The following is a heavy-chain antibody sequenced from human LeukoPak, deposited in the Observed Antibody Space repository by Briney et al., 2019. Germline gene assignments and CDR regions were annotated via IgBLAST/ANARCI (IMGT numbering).Heavy chain of an antibody. J-gene: IGHJ6*02. Sequence: GGSLRLSCAASGFTFSSYWMHWVCQAPGKGLVWVSRINSDGSSTSYADSVKGRFTISRDNAKNTLYLQMNSLRAEDTAVYYCAREGVWRQQLVDYYYGMDVWGQGTMVTVSS. CDR2: INSDGSST. CDR1: GFTFSSYW. D-gene: IGHD6-13*01. CDR3: AREGVWRQQLVDYYYGMDV. V-gene: IGHV3-74*01.